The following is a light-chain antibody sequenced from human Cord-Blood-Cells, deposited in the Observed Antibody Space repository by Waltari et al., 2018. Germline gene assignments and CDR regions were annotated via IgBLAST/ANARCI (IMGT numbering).Light chain of an antibody. V-gene: IGKV4-1*01. J-gene: IGKJ1*01. CDR3: QQYYSTPWT. Sequence: DIVMTQSPDSLAVSLGETATIHCKSRQSVLYSSNNKNYLAWYQQKPGQPPKLLIYWASTRESGVPDRFSGSGSGTDFTLTISSLQAEDVAVYYCQQYYSTPWTFGQGTKVEIK. CDR1: QSVLYSSNNKNY. CDR2: WAS.